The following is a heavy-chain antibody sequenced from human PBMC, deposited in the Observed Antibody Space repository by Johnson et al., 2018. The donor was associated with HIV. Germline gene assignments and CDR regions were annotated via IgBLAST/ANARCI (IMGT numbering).Heavy chain of an antibody. Sequence: QVQLVESGGGVVQPGRSLRLSCAASGFTFSRYAMHWVRQAPGKGLEWVAVISYHGSNKYYADSVKGRFTISRDNSTNTLYLQMNSLRAEDTAVYYCARERYGSQAIDGFDIWGQGTMVTVSS. D-gene: IGHD2-15*01. V-gene: IGHV3-30-3*01. J-gene: IGHJ3*02. CDR1: GFTFSRYA. CDR2: ISYHGSNK. CDR3: ARERYGSQAIDGFDI.